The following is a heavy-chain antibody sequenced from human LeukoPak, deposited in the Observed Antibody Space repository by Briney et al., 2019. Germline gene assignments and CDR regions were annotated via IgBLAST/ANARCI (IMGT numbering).Heavy chain of an antibody. CDR1: GGSISSGGYY. J-gene: IGHJ5*02. CDR2: IYHSGST. V-gene: IGHV4-30-2*01. CDR3: ARDRMAYCSSTSCYGVGWFDP. D-gene: IGHD2-2*01. Sequence: PSETLSLTCTVSGGSISSGGYYWSWIRQPPGKGLEWIGYIYHSGSTYYNPSLKSRVTISVDRSKNQFSLKLSSVTAADTAVYYCARDRMAYCSSTSCYGVGWFDPWGQGTLVTVSS.